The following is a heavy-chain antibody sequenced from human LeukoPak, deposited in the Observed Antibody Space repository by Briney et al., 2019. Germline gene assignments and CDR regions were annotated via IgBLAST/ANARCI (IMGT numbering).Heavy chain of an antibody. D-gene: IGHD3-3*01. CDR2: ICRSSSYI. J-gene: IGHJ3*02. Sequence: GGCPRLSSAASGLTSTSYSMNAGSESPGGRLGCGSSICRSSSYIYYADSVKGRFTISRDNAKNSLYLQMNTLRAEDTAVYYCARDSPEYYDFWSGPSLDIWGQGTMVTVSS. CDR3: ARDSPEYYDFWSGPSLDI. CDR1: GLTSTSYS. V-gene: IGHV3-21*01.